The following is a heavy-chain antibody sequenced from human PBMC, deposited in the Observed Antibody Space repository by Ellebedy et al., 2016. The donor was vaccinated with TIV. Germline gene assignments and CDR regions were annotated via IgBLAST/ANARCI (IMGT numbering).Heavy chain of an antibody. CDR2: ISSDGGST. CDR1: GFSFSSYA. V-gene: IGHV3-64D*06. J-gene: IGHJ4*02. CDR3: VKGQGYYGSGTYEALDY. D-gene: IGHD3-10*01. Sequence: ETLSLTXSASGFSFSSYAMHWVRQAPGKGLEYLSGISSDGGSTYYADSVKGRFTISRDNSKNTLYLQMSSLRVEDMAVYYCVKGQGYYGSGTYEALDYWGQGTLVTVSS.